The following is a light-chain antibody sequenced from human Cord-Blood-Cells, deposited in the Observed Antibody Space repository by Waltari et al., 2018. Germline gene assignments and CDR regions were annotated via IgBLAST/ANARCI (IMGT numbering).Light chain of an antibody. CDR3: QQYGSSPPT. J-gene: IGKJ1*01. CDR2: GAS. Sequence: IVLTQSPGTLSLSPGERATLSCKASQSVSSSYLAWYQQKPGQAPRLLIYGASSRTTGIPDTLSSSGSVTDFTLTSSRLEPEDFAVYCCQQYGSSPPTFGQGTKVEIK. V-gene: IGKV3-20*01. CDR1: QSVSSSY.